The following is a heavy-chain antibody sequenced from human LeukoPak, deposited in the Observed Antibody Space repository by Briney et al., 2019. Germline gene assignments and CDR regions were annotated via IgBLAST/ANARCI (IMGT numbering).Heavy chain of an antibody. CDR1: GFTFSNYA. D-gene: IGHD2-15*01. CDR3: AKPTEGGFFDY. V-gene: IGHV3-23*01. CDR2: ISGSGGST. J-gene: IGHJ4*02. Sequence: GGSLRLSCAASGFTFSNYAMNWVRQAPGKGLEWVSAISGSGGSTYYADSVKGRFTISRDNSKNTLYLQMNSLRAEDTAVYYCAKPTEGGFFDYWGQGTLVTVSS.